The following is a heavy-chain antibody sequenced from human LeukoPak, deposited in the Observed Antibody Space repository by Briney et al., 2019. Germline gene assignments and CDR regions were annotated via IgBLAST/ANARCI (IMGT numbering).Heavy chain of an antibody. CDR3: ARAYWNDSVGVRVHYFDY. J-gene: IGHJ4*02. Sequence: SETLSLTCTVSGYSISNGYYWGWIRQPPGKGLEWVGSIYHRGSTYYNPSLKSRVTISVDTSKNQFSLKLSSVTAADTAVYYCARAYWNDSVGVRVHYFDYWGQGTLVTVSS. CDR2: IYHRGST. CDR1: GYSISNGYY. D-gene: IGHD1-1*01. V-gene: IGHV4-38-2*02.